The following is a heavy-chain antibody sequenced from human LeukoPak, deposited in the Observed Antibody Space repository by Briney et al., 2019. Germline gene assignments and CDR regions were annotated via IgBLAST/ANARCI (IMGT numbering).Heavy chain of an antibody. J-gene: IGHJ4*02. V-gene: IGHV5-51*01. Sequence: GESLKISCKGAGYTFTKYWIAWVRQMPGKGLEWMGVIYPDDFRTKYSPSFQGQVAFSADKSISTAFLQWSSLKASDTAIYYCARRVESGYSFDYWGQGTLVTVSS. D-gene: IGHD3-22*01. CDR3: ARRVESGYSFDY. CDR1: GYTFTKYW. CDR2: IYPDDFRT.